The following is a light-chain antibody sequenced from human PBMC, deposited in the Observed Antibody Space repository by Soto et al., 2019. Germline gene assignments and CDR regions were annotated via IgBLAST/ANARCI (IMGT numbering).Light chain of an antibody. J-gene: IGKJ1*01. V-gene: IGKV1-39*01. CDR3: QQSSCMTWT. Sequence: DIPMTQPPSSLSASVGDRVTITCRASQSISSYLNWYQQKPGKAPTLLIYAASSLQSGVPSRFSGSRSGTDITLTISSLQPEDFETYYCQQSSCMTWTFGQGAKVESK. CDR2: AAS. CDR1: QSISSY.